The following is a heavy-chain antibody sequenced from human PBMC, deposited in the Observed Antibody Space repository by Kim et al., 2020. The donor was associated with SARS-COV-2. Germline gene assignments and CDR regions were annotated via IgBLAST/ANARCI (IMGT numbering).Heavy chain of an antibody. V-gene: IGHV3-21*01. CDR1: GFTFSSYS. Sequence: GGSLRLSCAASGFTFSSYSMNWVRQAPGKGLEWVSSISSSSSYIYYADSVKGRFTISRDNAKNSLYLQMNSLRAEDTAVYYCARDVGATINFDYWGQGTLVTVSS. CDR2: ISSSSSYI. CDR3: ARDVGATINFDY. D-gene: IGHD5-12*01. J-gene: IGHJ4*02.